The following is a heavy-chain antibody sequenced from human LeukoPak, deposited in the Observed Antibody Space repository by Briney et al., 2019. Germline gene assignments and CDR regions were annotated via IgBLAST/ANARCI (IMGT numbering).Heavy chain of an antibody. CDR1: GFTFSSYA. CDR2: ISYDGSNK. CDR3: ARERVCSGGSCYDALRY. J-gene: IGHJ4*02. D-gene: IGHD2-15*01. V-gene: IGHV3-30*04. Sequence: PGGSLRLSCAASGFTFSSYAMHWVRQAPGKGLEWVAVISYDGSNKYYADSVKGRFTISRDNSKNTLYLQMNSLRAEDTAVYYCARERVCSGGSCYDALRYWGQGTLVTVSS.